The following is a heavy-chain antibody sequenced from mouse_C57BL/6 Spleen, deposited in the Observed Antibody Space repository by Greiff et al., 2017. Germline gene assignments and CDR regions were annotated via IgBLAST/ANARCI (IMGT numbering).Heavy chain of an antibody. CDR3: ARGDDGYWGAY. V-gene: IGHV1-81*01. Sequence: VQLVESGAELARPGASVKLSCKASGYTFTSYGISWVKQRTGQGLEWIGEIYPRSGNTYYNEKFKGKATLTADKSSSTAYMELRSLTSEDSAVYLCARGDDGYWGAYWGQGALVTVCA. J-gene: IGHJ3*01. D-gene: IGHD2-3*01. CDR2: IYPRSGNT. CDR1: GYTFTSYG.